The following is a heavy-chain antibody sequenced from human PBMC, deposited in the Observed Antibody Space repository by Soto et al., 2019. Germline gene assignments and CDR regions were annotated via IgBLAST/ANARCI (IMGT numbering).Heavy chain of an antibody. D-gene: IGHD1-20*01. CDR2: IFYSGST. J-gene: IGHJ4*02. Sequence: QLQLQESGPGLANPSETLSLTCTVSGGSISSTSYYWGWIRRPPGRGLEWIASIFYSGSTYYNPSLKSRVTISVDPSKNQFSLKVTSVTAADTAVYYCARQGSFNNDFDNWGQGTLVTVSS. V-gene: IGHV4-39*01. CDR1: GGSISSTSYY. CDR3: ARQGSFNNDFDN.